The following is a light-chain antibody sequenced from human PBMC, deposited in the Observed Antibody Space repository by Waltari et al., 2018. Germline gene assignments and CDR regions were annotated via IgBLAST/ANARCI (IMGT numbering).Light chain of an antibody. V-gene: IGLV1-44*01. CDR2: FNK. CDR3: ATWDDSLNGQVV. J-gene: IGLJ2*01. CDR1: SSNIGRNT. Sequence: QSVLTQPPSASGTPGQGVTISCSGSSSNIGRNTVSWYQQLPGTAPNLVVSFNKQRPPGVPDRFSGSKSDTSASLAIGGLQSEDEADYYCATWDDSLNGQVVFGGGTKLTVL.